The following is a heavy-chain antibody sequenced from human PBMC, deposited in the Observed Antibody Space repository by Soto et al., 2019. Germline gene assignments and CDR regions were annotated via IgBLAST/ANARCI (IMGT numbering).Heavy chain of an antibody. CDR3: AKERRFSFDAFDI. CDR2: ISYDGSEK. J-gene: IGHJ3*02. V-gene: IGHV3-30*18. CDR1: GFTVNFFV. Sequence: HEQQEESGGGVVQAGRSLRLSCAASGFTVNFFVMHWVRQAPGKGLEWVAVISYDGSEKYYADSVKGRFTMSRDNSKNMVYLEMSSLRPEDTSVYYCAKERRFSFDAFDIWGHGTMVTVSS. D-gene: IGHD2-15*01.